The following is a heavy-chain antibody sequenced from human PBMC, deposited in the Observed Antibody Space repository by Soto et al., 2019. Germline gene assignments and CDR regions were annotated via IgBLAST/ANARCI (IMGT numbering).Heavy chain of an antibody. CDR1: GFSFKNYA. V-gene: IGHV3-30-3*01. D-gene: IGHD3-10*01. CDR3: ARGVRAETYYNAFDY. Sequence: QVQLVKSGGGVVQPGSSLRLSCAASGFSFKNYAFHWVRQAPGKGLEWVALISHNDEPKIFYADSVQGRFTISRDNFKNTVSLQMNSLRDEDTAVYHCARGVRAETYYNAFDYWGQGTQVTVSS. CDR2: ISHNDEPKI. J-gene: IGHJ4*01.